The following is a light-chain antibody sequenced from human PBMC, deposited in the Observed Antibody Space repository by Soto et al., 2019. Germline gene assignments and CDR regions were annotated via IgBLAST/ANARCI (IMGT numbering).Light chain of an antibody. Sequence: EIVLTQSPGTLSLSPGERATLSCRASQSVSNYLAWYQQKPGQAPRLLIYAASSRATDIPDRFSGSGSGTDFTLTISRLEPEDFAVYFCQQYGSSPRTFGPGTEVDFK. CDR2: AAS. CDR3: QQYGSSPRT. CDR1: QSVSNY. J-gene: IGKJ3*01. V-gene: IGKV3-20*01.